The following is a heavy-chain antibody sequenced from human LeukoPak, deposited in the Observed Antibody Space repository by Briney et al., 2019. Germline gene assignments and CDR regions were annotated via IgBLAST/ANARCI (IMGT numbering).Heavy chain of an antibody. CDR3: AKSPLTYYYDSSGYGDY. Sequence: PGGSLRLSCVASGFNFSDYYMNWIRQSPGKGLEWISYMSSRSGIIYYADSVKGRFTISRDNARNSLYLQMNSLRVDDTAVYYCAKSPLTYYYDSSGYGDYWGQGTLVTVSS. D-gene: IGHD3-22*01. CDR2: MSSRSGII. V-gene: IGHV3-11*01. CDR1: GFNFSDYY. J-gene: IGHJ4*02.